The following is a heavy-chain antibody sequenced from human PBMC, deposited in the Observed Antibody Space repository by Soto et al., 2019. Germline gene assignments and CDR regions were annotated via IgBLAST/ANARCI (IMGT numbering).Heavy chain of an antibody. Sequence: ASVQVSCKASGYTFTSYDIIWVRQATGQGLEWMGWMNPSTGNTDSAEKFQGRLTITKDTSKNQVVLTMTNMDPVDTATYYCAHNPYNSGNSLDYWSQGTLVTVSS. D-gene: IGHD3-10*01. J-gene: IGHJ4*02. CDR2: MNPSTGNT. CDR1: GYTFTSYD. CDR3: AHNPYNSGNSLDY. V-gene: IGHV1-8*01.